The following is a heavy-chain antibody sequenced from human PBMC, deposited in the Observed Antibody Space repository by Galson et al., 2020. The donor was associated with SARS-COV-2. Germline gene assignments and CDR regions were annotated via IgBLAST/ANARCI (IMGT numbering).Heavy chain of an antibody. V-gene: IGHV4-34*01. D-gene: IGHD6-13*01. J-gene: IGHJ6*02. CDR3: ARTYSSSWYYYYGMDV. CDR2: INHSGST. CDR1: GGSFSGYY. Sequence: SETLSLTCAVYGGSFSGYYWSWIRQPPGKGLEWIGEINHSGSTNYNPSLKSRVTISVDTSKNQFSLKLSSVTAADTAVYYCARTYSSSWYYYYGMDVWGQGTTVTVSS.